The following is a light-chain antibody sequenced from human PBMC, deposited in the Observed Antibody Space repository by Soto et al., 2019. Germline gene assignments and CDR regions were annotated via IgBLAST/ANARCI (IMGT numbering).Light chain of an antibody. Sequence: ENVLTQAPGTLSLSPGERATLSCRASQSITSSYLAWYQQKPGQAPRLLIYGAYSRATGISDRFSGSGSGTAFTLTINRLAPEDSAVYYCQQYGSSPTFGQGTKVEIK. CDR3: QQYGSSPT. V-gene: IGKV3-20*01. J-gene: IGKJ1*01. CDR1: QSITSSY. CDR2: GAY.